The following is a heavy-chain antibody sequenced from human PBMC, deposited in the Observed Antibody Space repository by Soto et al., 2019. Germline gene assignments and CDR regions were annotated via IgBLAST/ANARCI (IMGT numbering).Heavy chain of an antibody. J-gene: IGHJ4*02. Sequence: QVQLQESGPGLVRPSQTLSLTCSVSGASIYNGGYFWSWIRQSPGKGLEWIGNIHNSGSTYNNPSLMSSVTKSADTSMHQFSLALTSVTAADSAKYYGARGSTTEKVDSWGQGILVTVSS. CDR1: GASIYNGGYF. CDR2: IHNSGST. CDR3: ARGSTTEKVDS. V-gene: IGHV4-30-4*01.